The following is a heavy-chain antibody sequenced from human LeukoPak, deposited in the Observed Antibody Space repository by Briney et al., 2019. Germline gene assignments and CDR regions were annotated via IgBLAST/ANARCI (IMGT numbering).Heavy chain of an antibody. CDR3: ARGGYDILTGYFPGGDY. Sequence: SETLSLTCTVSGGSISSYYWSWIRQPPGKGLGWIGYIYYSGSTNYNPSLKSRVTISVDTSKNQFSLKLSSVTAADTAVYYCARGGYDILTGYFPGGDYWGQGTLVTVSS. J-gene: IGHJ4*02. D-gene: IGHD3-9*01. CDR1: GGSISSYY. CDR2: IYYSGST. V-gene: IGHV4-59*01.